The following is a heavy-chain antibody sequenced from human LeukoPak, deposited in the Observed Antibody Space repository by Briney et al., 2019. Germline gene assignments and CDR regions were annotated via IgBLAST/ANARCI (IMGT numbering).Heavy chain of an antibody. CDR2: INPNSGGT. CDR3: ARDGELDSYYYYYYGMDV. J-gene: IGHJ6*02. D-gene: IGHD1-7*01. CDR1: GYTFTGYY. Sequence: ASVKVSCKASGYTFTGYYMHWVRQAPGQGLEWMGWINPNSGGTNYAQKFQGRVTMTRDTSISTAYMELSRLRFDDTAVYYCARDGELDSYYYYYYGMDVWGQGTTVTVSS. V-gene: IGHV1-2*02.